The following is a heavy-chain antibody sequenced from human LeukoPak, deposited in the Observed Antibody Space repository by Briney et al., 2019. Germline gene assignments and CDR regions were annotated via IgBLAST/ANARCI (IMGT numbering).Heavy chain of an antibody. CDR2: ISSSSSTI. CDR3: ARDQGSSWPY. D-gene: IGHD6-13*01. J-gene: IGHJ4*02. Sequence: GGSLRLSCAASGFTFSSYAMSWVRQAPGKGLEWVSFISSSSSTIYYADSVKGRFTISRDNAKNSLFLQMNSLRAEDTAVYYCARDQGSSWPYWGQGTLVTVSS. V-gene: IGHV3-48*01. CDR1: GFTFSSYA.